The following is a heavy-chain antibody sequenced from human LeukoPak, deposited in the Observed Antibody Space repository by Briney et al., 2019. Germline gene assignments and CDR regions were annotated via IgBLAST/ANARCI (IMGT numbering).Heavy chain of an antibody. V-gene: IGHV3-21*01. J-gene: IGHJ3*02. Sequence: PGGSLRLSCAASGFTFSSYSMNWVRQAPGKGLEWVSSISSSSYIYYADSVKGRFTISRDNAKNSLYLQMNSLRAEDTAVYYCARDAPGGGSCYGSDAFDIWGQGTMVTVSS. CDR3: ARDAPGGGSCYGSDAFDI. CDR2: ISSSSYI. D-gene: IGHD2-15*01. CDR1: GFTFSSYS.